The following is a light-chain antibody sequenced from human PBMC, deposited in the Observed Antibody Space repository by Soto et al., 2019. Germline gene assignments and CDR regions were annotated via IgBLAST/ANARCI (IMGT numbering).Light chain of an antibody. Sequence: DIQLTQSPSTLSASVGDRVTITCRASQSFTRWLAWYQQTQGKAPKILIYDASNLEIGVPSRFRGRGSGTEFTLPISRLQPDDFETYYCQKYNSYLWTFGQGTKVDIK. V-gene: IGKV1-5*01. CDR2: DAS. CDR1: QSFTRW. CDR3: QKYNSYLWT. J-gene: IGKJ1*01.